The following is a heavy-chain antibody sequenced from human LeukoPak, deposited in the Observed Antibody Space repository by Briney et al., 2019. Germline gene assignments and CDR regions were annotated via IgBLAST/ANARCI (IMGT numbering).Heavy chain of an antibody. CDR3: ARALGAFDI. CDR2: INHTGST. V-gene: IGHV4-34*01. J-gene: IGHJ3*02. CDR1: GGSFSGYY. Sequence: SETLSLTCAVYGGSFSGYYWSWIRQPPGKGLEWIGDINHTGSTNYNPSLKSRVTISVDASKNQFSLKLSSVTAADTAVYYCARALGAFDIWGQGTMVTVSS.